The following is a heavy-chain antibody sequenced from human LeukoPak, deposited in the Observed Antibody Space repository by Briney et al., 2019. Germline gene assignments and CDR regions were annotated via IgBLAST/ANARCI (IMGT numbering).Heavy chain of an antibody. V-gene: IGHV4-30-2*01. J-gene: IGHJ5*02. CDR2: IYHSGST. CDR1: GGSISSGGYS. D-gene: IGHD3-3*01. CDR3: ARKELRFLEWLLYSPNWFDP. Sequence: PSETLSLTCAVSGGSISSGGYSWSWIRQPPGKGLEWIGYIYHSGSTYYNPSLKSRVTISVDRSKNQFSLKLCSVTAADTAVYYCARKELRFLEWLLYSPNWFDPWGQGTLVTVSS.